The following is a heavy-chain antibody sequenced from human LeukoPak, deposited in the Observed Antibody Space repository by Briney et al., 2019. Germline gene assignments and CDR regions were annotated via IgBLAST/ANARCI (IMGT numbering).Heavy chain of an antibody. D-gene: IGHD1-14*01. CDR2: INRDGSGA. CDR1: GFTFRRYG. V-gene: IGHV3-74*01. Sequence: GGSLRLSCAASGFTFRRYGMHWVRHARGRGLVWGARINRDGSGATYADSVTGRFSISRDCAKNTLYLQMYSLRAEDTAVYYCAREEEYDEPAFDIWGQGTMVSVSA. CDR3: AREEEYDEPAFDI. J-gene: IGHJ3*02.